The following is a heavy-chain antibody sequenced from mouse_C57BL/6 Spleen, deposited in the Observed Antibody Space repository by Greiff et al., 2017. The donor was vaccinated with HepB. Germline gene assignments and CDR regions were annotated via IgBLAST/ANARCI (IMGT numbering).Heavy chain of an antibody. CDR1: GYAFSSYW. D-gene: IGHD4-1*01. J-gene: IGHJ2*01. CDR3: ARAELGTDFDY. CDR2: IYPGDGDT. Sequence: VQLQQSGAELVKPGASVKISCKASGYAFSSYWMNWVKQRPGKGLEWIGQIYPGDGDTNYNGKFKGKATLTADKSSSTAYMQLSSLTSEDSAVYFCARAELGTDFDYWGQGTTLTVSS. V-gene: IGHV1-80*01.